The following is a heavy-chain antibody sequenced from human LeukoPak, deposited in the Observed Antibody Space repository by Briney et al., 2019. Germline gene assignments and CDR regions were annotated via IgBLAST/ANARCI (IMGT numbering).Heavy chain of an antibody. CDR1: GFTFCSYS. V-gene: IGHV3-23*01. CDR3: AKYFASGSYYKLPH. Sequence: GGALRLSCAASGFTFCSYSMSWVRPAPGEGVEWVSTISGSGAYTYYADSVKGRFTISRDNSKNTLYLQMNSLRAEDTAVYYCAKYFASGSYYKLPHWGQGTLVTVSS. J-gene: IGHJ1*01. D-gene: IGHD3-10*01. CDR2: ISGSGAYT.